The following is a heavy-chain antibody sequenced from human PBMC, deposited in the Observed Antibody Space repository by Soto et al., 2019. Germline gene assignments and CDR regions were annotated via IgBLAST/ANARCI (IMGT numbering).Heavy chain of an antibody. Sequence: PSETLSLTCTVSGGSISSGGYYWSWIRQHPGKGLEWIGYIDYSGSTYYNPSLKIRVTISVDTSKNQFSLKLSSVTAAHTAVYYCARTHSPPLWRGPTQPKKYFEYWGPGTLVTVSS. J-gene: IGHJ4*02. CDR2: IDYSGST. CDR1: GGSISSGGYY. D-gene: IGHD3-3*01. CDR3: ARTHSPPLWRGPTQPKKYFEY. V-gene: IGHV4-31*03.